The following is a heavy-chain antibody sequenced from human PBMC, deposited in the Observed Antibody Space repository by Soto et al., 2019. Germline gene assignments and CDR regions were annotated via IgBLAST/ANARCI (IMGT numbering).Heavy chain of an antibody. CDR1: GFTFDDYA. V-gene: IGHV3-9*01. D-gene: IGHD2-2*01. Sequence: GGSLRLSCAASGFTFDDYAMHWVRQAPGKGLEWVSGISWNSGSIGYADSVKGRFTISRDNAKNSLYLQMNSLRAEDTALYYCAKADQLLNNWFDPWGQGTLVTVSS. CDR3: AKADQLLNNWFDP. J-gene: IGHJ5*02. CDR2: ISWNSGSI.